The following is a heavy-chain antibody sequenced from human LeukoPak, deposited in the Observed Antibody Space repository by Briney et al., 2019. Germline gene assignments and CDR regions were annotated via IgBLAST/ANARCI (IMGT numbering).Heavy chain of an antibody. CDR3: AKDKKRWLQSLFDY. J-gene: IGHJ4*02. CDR2: FYRSGST. CDR1: GFTVSSNY. Sequence: GGSLRLSCAASGFTVSSNYMTWVRQAPGKGLEWVSVFYRSGSTYYADSVKGRFTISRDNAKNSLYLQMNSLRAEDTALYYCAKDKKRWLQSLFDYWGQGTLVTVSS. V-gene: IGHV3-53*05. D-gene: IGHD5-24*01.